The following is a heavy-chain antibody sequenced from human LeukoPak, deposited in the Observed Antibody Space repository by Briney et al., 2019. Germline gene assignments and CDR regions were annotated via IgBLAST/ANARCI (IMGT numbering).Heavy chain of an antibody. CDR2: INPNSGGT. J-gene: IGHJ4*02. CDR3: AREPQWLAIDY. V-gene: IGHV1-2*06. Sequence: ASVKVSRKASGYTFTGYYMHWVRQAPGQGLEWMGRINPNSGGTNYAQKFQGRVTMTRDTSISTAYMELSRLRSDDTAVYYCAREPQWLAIDYWGQGTLVTVSS. D-gene: IGHD6-19*01. CDR1: GYTFTGYY.